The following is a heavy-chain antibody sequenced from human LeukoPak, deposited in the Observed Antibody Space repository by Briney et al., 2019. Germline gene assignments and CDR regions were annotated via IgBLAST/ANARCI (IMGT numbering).Heavy chain of an antibody. CDR1: GFTFSSYS. V-gene: IGHV3-21*01. Sequence: PGGSLRLSCAASGFTFSSYSMNWVRQAPGKGLEWVSSISSSSSYIYYADSVKGRFTISRDNAKNSLYLQMNSLRAEDTAVYYCARDAAAIGFVGYYFDYWGQGTLVTVSS. CDR2: ISSSSSYI. CDR3: ARDAAAIGFVGYYFDY. D-gene: IGHD2-15*01. J-gene: IGHJ4*02.